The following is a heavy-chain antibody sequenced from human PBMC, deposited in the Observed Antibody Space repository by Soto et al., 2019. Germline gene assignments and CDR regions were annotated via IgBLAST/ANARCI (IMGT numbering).Heavy chain of an antibody. Sequence: EVQLVESGGGLVQPGGSLKVSCAASGFTFSSSWMNWVRQTPGKGLEWVAKIKGDGSEEYYVDSVRGRFTISRDNANSSRSLQMNSLRAEDTAVYYCAAGFPPDYWGQGTLVTVSS. D-gene: IGHD3-10*01. CDR1: GFTFSSSW. J-gene: IGHJ4*02. CDR2: IKGDGSEE. V-gene: IGHV3-7*01. CDR3: AAGFPPDY.